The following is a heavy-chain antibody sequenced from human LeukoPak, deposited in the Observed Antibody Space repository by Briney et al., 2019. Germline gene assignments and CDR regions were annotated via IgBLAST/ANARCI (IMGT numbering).Heavy chain of an antibody. CDR3: ARRSYEGSSSAFDI. D-gene: IGHD2-2*01. CDR2: IYPGDSDT. V-gene: IGHV5-51*01. J-gene: IGHJ3*02. Sequence: GESLKISCKDSGYSFASYWFGWVRHMPGEGLEWIVIIYPGDSDTRYSPSFERQVTISADKSTSTAFLQWSSLRASDTAMYYCARRSYEGSSSAFDIWGQGTMVIVSA. CDR1: GYSFASYW.